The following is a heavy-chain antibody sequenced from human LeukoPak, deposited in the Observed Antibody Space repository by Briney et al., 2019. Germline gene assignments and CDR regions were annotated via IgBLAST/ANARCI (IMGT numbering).Heavy chain of an antibody. CDR3: ARDQTSMVRGVIDAFDI. D-gene: IGHD3-10*01. V-gene: IGHV3-7*01. J-gene: IGHJ3*02. Sequence: GGSLRLSCAASGFTFSSYWMSWVRQAPGKGLEWVANIKQDGSEKYYVDSVKGRFTISRDNAKNSLYLQMNSLRAEDTAVYYCARDQTSMVRGVIDAFDIWGQGTMVTVSS. CDR2: IKQDGSEK. CDR1: GFTFSSYW.